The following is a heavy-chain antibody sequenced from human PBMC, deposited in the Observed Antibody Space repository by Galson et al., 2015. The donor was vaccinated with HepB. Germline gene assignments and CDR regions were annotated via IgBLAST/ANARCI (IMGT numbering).Heavy chain of an antibody. J-gene: IGHJ6*02. CDR1: GFTFGDYA. D-gene: IGHD5-18*01. CDR3: AKDWNTAMVTAFTDYYGMDV. Sequence: SLRLSCAASGFTFGDYAMSWFRQAPGKGLEWVGFIRSKAYGGTTEYAASVKGRFTISRDDSKSIAYLQMNSLKTEDTAVYYCAKDWNTAMVTAFTDYYGMDVWGQGTTVTVSS. CDR2: IRSKAYGGTT. V-gene: IGHV3-49*03.